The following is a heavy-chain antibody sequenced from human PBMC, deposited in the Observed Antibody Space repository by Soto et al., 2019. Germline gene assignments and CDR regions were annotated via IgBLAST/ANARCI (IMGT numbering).Heavy chain of an antibody. CDR2: ISYDGSNK. D-gene: IGHD3-9*01. V-gene: IGHV3-30*09. J-gene: IGHJ4*02. CDR1: GFTFSSYA. CDR3: ARGTDYYDILTGSIYYFDY. Sequence: GGSLRLSCAAPGFTFSSYAMHWVRQAPGKGLEWVAVISYDGSNKYYADSVKGRFAISRDNAKNSLYLQLNSLRAEDTAVYYCARGTDYYDILTGSIYYFDYWGQGTLVTVSS.